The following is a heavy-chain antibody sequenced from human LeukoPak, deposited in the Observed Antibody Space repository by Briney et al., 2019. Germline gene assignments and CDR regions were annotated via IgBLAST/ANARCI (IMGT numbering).Heavy chain of an antibody. Sequence: SQTLSLTCDISGDSVSSNSAAWNWIRQSPSRGLEWLGRTYYRSKWYNDYAISVKSRMTINADTSKNQFPLQLNSVPPEDTAVYYCAKGRWALFDCWGQGTLVIVSS. CDR3: AKGRWALFDC. V-gene: IGHV6-1*01. J-gene: IGHJ4*02. CDR2: TYYRSKWYN. D-gene: IGHD3-10*01. CDR1: GDSVSSNSAA.